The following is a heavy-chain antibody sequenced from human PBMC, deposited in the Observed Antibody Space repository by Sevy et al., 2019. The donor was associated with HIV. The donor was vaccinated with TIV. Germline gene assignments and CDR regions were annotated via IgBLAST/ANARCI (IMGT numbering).Heavy chain of an antibody. CDR3: ARHGLWVLDYGDYNFDY. CDR1: GGCISSSSYY. V-gene: IGHV4-39*01. CDR2: IYYSGST. Sequence: SETLSLTCTVSGGCISSSSYYWGRIRQPPGKGREWIGSIYYSGSTYYNPSLKSRVTISVDTSKNQFSLKLSSVTAADTAVYYCARHGLWVLDYGDYNFDYWGQGPLVTVSS. D-gene: IGHD4-17*01. J-gene: IGHJ4*02.